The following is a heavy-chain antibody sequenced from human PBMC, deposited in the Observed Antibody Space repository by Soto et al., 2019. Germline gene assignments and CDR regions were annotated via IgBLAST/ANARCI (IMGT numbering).Heavy chain of an antibody. CDR3: ARFVVVVVAATPRVSWFDP. D-gene: IGHD2-15*01. CDR2: IYHSGST. CDR1: GGSISSSNW. J-gene: IGHJ5*02. V-gene: IGHV4-4*02. Sequence: SSETLSLTCAVSGGSISSSNWWCWVRQPPGKGLEWIGEIYHSGSTNYNPSLKSRVTISVDKSKNQFSLKLSSVAAADTAVYYCARFVVVVVAATPRVSWFDPWGQGTLVTVSS.